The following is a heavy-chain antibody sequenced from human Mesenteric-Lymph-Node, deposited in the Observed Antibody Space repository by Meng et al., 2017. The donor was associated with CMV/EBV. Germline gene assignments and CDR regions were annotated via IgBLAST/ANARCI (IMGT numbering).Heavy chain of an antibody. D-gene: IGHD3-3*01. CDR1: GGTFNNYA. CDR2: MNPNSGNT. Sequence: ASVKVSCKASGGTFNNYAISWVRQATGQGLEWMGWMNPNSGNTGYAQKFQGRVTMTRNTSISTAYMELSSLRSEDTAVYYCARGRITIFGVVRDGMDVWGQGTTVTVSS. V-gene: IGHV1-8*02. J-gene: IGHJ6*02. CDR3: ARGRITIFGVVRDGMDV.